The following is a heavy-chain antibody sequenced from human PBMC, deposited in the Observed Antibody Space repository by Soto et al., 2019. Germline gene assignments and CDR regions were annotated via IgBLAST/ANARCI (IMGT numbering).Heavy chain of an antibody. CDR3: ARDLGIAAAGGSPFFDI. CDR2: IYYSGST. D-gene: IGHD6-13*01. CDR1: GGSISSYY. Sequence: SETLSLTCTVSGGSISSYYWSWIRQPPGKGLEWIGYIYYSGSTNYNPSLKSRVTIPVDTSKNQFSLKLSSVTAADTAVYYCARDLGIAAAGGSPFFDIWGQGTMVTVSS. J-gene: IGHJ3*02. V-gene: IGHV4-59*01.